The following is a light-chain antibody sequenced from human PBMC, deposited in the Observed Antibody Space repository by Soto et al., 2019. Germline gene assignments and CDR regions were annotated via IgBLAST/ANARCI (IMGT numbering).Light chain of an antibody. CDR1: QTVSSY. J-gene: IGKJ5*01. V-gene: IGKV3-11*01. CDR2: DAS. CDR3: QQRSNWPKT. Sequence: EIVLTQSPATLSLSPGERSSLSCRASQTVSSYLAWYQQKPGQAPRLLIYDASNRATGIPARFSGSGSGTDFTLPSSILEPEDFAVYYCQQRSNWPKTLGQGTRLDIK.